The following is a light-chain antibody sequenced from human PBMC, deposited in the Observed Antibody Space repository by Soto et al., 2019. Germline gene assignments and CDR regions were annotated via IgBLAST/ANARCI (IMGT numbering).Light chain of an antibody. CDR2: DVT. CDR1: SSDVGGYNY. J-gene: IGLJ3*02. V-gene: IGLV2-14*03. Sequence: QSAPTQPASVSGSPGQSITISCTGTSSDVGGYNYVSWYQQHPGKAPKLMIYDVTNRPSGVSDRFSGSKSGNTASLSISGLQAEDEADYYCSSYTSSSINWLFGGGTKLTVL. CDR3: SSYTSSSINWL.